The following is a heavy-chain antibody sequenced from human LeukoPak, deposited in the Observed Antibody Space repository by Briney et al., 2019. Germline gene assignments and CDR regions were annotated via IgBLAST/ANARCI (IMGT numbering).Heavy chain of an antibody. V-gene: IGHV4-34*01. CDR3: ARGQSTYYYGSGSYRTFDY. CDR2: INHSGST. D-gene: IGHD3-10*01. CDR1: GGSFSGYY. J-gene: IGHJ4*02. Sequence: SETLSPTCAVYGGSFSGYYWSWIRQPPGKGLEWIGEINHSGSTNYNPSLKSRVTISVDTSKNQFSLKLSSVTAADTAVYYCARGQSTYYYGSGSYRTFDYWGQGTLVTVSS.